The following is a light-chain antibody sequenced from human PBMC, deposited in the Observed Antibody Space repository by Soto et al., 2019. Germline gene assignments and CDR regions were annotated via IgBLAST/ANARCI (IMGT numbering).Light chain of an antibody. CDR3: QHYVYPQWT. CDR1: ETVATN. CDR2: GVS. V-gene: IGKV3D-15*01. Sequence: EVVMTQSPATLSVSPGERATLSCRASETVATNLAWYQQKPGQAPRLLIYGVSTRATGTPDRFSGSGSGTEFTLTIRRLEPEDFAVYFCQHYVYPQWTFGPGTKVDNK. J-gene: IGKJ1*01.